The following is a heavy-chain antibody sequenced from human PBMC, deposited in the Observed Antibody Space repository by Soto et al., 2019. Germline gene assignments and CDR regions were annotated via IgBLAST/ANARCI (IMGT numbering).Heavy chain of an antibody. CDR2: ISAYNGNT. CDR1: GYTFTSYG. V-gene: IGHV1-18*03. D-gene: IGHD1-1*01. J-gene: IGHJ5*02. Sequence: GASVKDSCKASGYTFTSYGISWVRQAPGQRLEWMGWISAYNGNTNYAQKLQGRVTMTTDTSTSTAYMELRSLRSDDMAVYYCARDHGNNWFDPWGQGTLVTVSS. CDR3: ARDHGNNWFDP.